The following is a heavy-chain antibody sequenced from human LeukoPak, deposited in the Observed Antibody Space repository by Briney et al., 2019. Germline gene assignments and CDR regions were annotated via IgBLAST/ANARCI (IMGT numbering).Heavy chain of an antibody. D-gene: IGHD1-26*01. CDR2: INKDGGEK. CDR1: GFTFSSYW. J-gene: IGHJ4*02. Sequence: GGSLRLSCAASGFTFSSYWMSWVRQAPGRGLEWVANINKDGGEKYYVDSVKGRFTISRDNAKNSLYLQMNSLRADDTAVYYCVKDSPPRYSGSPPAYWGQGTLVTVSS. V-gene: IGHV3-7*03. CDR3: VKDSPPRYSGSPPAY.